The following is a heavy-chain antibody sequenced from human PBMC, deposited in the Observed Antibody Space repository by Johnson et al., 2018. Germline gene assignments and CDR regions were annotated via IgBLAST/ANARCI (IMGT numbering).Heavy chain of an antibody. J-gene: IGHJ6*03. Sequence: QVQLVQSGGGVVQPGRSLRLSCAASGFTFSSYGMHWVRQAPGKGLEWVAVISYDGSNKYYADSVKGRFTISRDNSKNTLYLQMNSLRAEDTAVYYCAKSPQSDYGDYQNSYYYYMDVWGKGTTVTVSS. V-gene: IGHV3-30*18. CDR1: GFTFSSYG. D-gene: IGHD4-17*01. CDR2: ISYDGSNK. CDR3: AKSPQSDYGDYQNSYYYYMDV.